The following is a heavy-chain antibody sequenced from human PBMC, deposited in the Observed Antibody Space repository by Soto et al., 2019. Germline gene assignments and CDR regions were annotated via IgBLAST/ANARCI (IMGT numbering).Heavy chain of an antibody. J-gene: IGHJ6*02. CDR2: ISYYSGSI. CDR3: AKSMGGTANVMDV. Sequence: EVQLVESGGGLVQPGRSLRLSCAASGFRFDDYGMHWVRQVPGKGLEWVSGISYYSGSIGYADSVTGRFTISKDNAKHALYLQMNSLRAEDTALYYCAKSMGGTANVMDVWGQGNTVTVS. CDR1: GFRFDDYG. D-gene: IGHD2-15*01. V-gene: IGHV3-9*01.